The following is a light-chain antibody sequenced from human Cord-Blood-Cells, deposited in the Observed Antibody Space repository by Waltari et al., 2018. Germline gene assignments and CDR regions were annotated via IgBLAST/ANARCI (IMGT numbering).Light chain of an antibody. V-gene: IGLV2-8*01. Sequence: QSALTQPPSASGSPGQSVTISCTGTSSDVGGYNYFSWYQQHPGKAPKLMIYEVSKRPSGVPDRFSGSKSGNTASLTVYGLQAEDEADYYCSSYAGSNNYVFGTGTKVTVL. J-gene: IGLJ1*01. CDR3: SSYAGSNNYV. CDR2: EVS. CDR1: SSDVGGYNY.